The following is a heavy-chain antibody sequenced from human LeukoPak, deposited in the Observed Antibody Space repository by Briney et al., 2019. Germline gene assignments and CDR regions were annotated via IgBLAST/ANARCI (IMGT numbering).Heavy chain of an antibody. CDR1: VFTFSSYA. J-gene: IGHJ4*02. D-gene: IGHD1-20*01. CDR3: AKEGYSWNQYGPPHFDY. V-gene: IGHV3-23*01. CDR2: LSGRGGST. Sequence: PGGSLRLSCAASVFTFSSYAMSGVRAAPGRGLECGSDLSGRGGSTYYADSLKGRFTISRDNSKNTLYLQMNSLRAEDTAVYYCAKEGYSWNQYGPPHFDYWGEGTLVTVSA.